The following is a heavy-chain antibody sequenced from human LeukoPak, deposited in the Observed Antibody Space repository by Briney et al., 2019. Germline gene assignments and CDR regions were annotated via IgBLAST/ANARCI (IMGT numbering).Heavy chain of an antibody. CDR2: VSGSGGTT. D-gene: IGHD2-21*01. CDR1: GFTFRSYA. V-gene: IGHV3-23*01. J-gene: IGHJ6*03. CDR3: AKDLTYSWYFYMDV. Sequence: PGGSLRLSCAASGFTFRSYAMGWVRQAPGKGLEWVSVVSGSGGTTYYADSVKGRFTISRDNSKNTLYLQMNSLRTDDTSVYYCAKDLTYSWYFYMDVWGKGTTVTVSS.